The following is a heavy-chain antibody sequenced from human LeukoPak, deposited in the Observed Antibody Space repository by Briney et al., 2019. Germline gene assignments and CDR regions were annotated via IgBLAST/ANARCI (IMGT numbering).Heavy chain of an antibody. CDR1: GFTVSSNY. D-gene: IGHD1-26*01. V-gene: IGHV3-66*01. CDR2: IYSGGST. CDR3: AREESFDAFDI. J-gene: IGHJ3*02. Sequence: PGGSLRLSCAASGFTVSSNYMSWVRQAPGKGLEWVSVIYSGGSTYYADSVKGRFTISRDNSKNTLYLQMNSLRAEDTAVYYCAREESFDAFDIWGQGTMVTVSS.